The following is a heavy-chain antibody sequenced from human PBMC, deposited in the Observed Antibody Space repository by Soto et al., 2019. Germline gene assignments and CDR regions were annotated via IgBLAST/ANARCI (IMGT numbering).Heavy chain of an antibody. CDR3: ARDTAMALPDA. V-gene: IGHV1-18*01. J-gene: IGHJ4*02. CDR1: GYTFTSYA. Sequence: QVPLVQSGTEVKKPGASVMVSCKASGYTFTSYAISWVRQAPGQGLEWMGWINPYNGNTNYAQKLQGRVTMTTDTSTSTAYMELRSLRSDDTAVYYCARDTAMALPDAWGQGTLVTVSS. D-gene: IGHD5-18*01. CDR2: INPYNGNT.